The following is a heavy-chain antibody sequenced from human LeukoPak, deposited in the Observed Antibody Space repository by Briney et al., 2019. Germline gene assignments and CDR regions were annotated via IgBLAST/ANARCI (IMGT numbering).Heavy chain of an antibody. V-gene: IGHV7-4-1*02. J-gene: IGHJ3*02. CDR2: INTNTGNP. CDR3: ARPLSDFWSGYFHAFDI. Sequence: GASVKVSCKASGYTFTSYAMNWVRQAPGQGLEWMGWINTNTGNPTYAQGFTGRFVFSLDTSVSTAYLQISSLKAEDTAVYYCARPLSDFWSGYFHAFDIWGQGTMVTVSS. CDR1: GYTFTSYA. D-gene: IGHD3-3*01.